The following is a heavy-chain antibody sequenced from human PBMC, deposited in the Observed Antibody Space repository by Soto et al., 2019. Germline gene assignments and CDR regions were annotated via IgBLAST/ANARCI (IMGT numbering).Heavy chain of an antibody. CDR2: IYYSGST. Sequence: SETLSLTCTVSGGSISSSSYYWGWIRQPPGKGLEWIGSIYYSGSTYYNPSLKSRVTISVDTSKNQFSLKLSSVTAADTAVYYCARQPSSGYSEDAFDIWGQGTMVTVS. CDR1: GGSISSSSYY. J-gene: IGHJ3*02. CDR3: ARQPSSGYSEDAFDI. D-gene: IGHD3-22*01. V-gene: IGHV4-39*01.